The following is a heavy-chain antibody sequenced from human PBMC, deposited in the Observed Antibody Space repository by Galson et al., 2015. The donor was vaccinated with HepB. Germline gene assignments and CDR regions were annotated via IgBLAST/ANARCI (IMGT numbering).Heavy chain of an antibody. CDR2: ISYDGSNK. J-gene: IGHJ4*02. Sequence: SLRLSCAASGFTFSSYGMHWVRQAPGKGLEWVAVISYDGSNKYYADSVKGRFTISRDNSKNTLYLQMNSLRAEDTAVYYCAKDWHYDSKPRQVEPLGYWGQGTLVTVSS. CDR1: GFTFSSYG. CDR3: AKDWHYDSKPRQVEPLGY. V-gene: IGHV3-30*18. D-gene: IGHD3-22*01.